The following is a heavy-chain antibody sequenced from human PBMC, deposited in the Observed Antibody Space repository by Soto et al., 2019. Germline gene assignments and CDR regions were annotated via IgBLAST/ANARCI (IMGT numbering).Heavy chain of an antibody. V-gene: IGHV4-59*01. J-gene: IGHJ3*01. Sequence: SETLSLTCAGSGVSINSYYWSWIRQPPGKALEWIGYIYYSGTTNYNPSLKSRVTISVDTSKNQFSLRLSSMTAADTAVYYCARAGGRYAITAYDVWGPGTLVTVSS. CDR3: ARAGGRYAITAYDV. CDR1: GVSINSYY. D-gene: IGHD1-26*01. CDR2: IYYSGTT.